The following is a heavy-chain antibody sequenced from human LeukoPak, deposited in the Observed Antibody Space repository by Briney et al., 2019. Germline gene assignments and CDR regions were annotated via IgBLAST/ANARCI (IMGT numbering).Heavy chain of an antibody. V-gene: IGHV3-7*03. Sequence: GGSLRLSCAASGFTFSSYWMSWVRQPPGKGREWVANIKQDGSEKYYVDSVKGRFTISRDNAKNSLYLQMNSLRAEDTAVYYCARDKIVPHFDYWGQGTLVTVSS. CDR2: IKQDGSEK. J-gene: IGHJ4*02. CDR3: ARDKIVPHFDY. CDR1: GFTFSSYW. D-gene: IGHD2-15*01.